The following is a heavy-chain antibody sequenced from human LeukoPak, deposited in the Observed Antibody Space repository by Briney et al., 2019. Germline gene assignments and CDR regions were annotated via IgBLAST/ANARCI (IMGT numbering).Heavy chain of an antibody. J-gene: IGHJ5*02. CDR3: AGETTSHSSSWMFDP. Sequence: ASVKVSCKASGGTFSSYAISWVRQAPGQGLEWMGGIIPILGTANYAQKFQDRVAITTDESTSTAYMDLSSLRSEDTAVYYCAGETTSHSSSWMFDPWGQGTLVTVSS. CDR2: IIPILGTA. V-gene: IGHV1-69*05. CDR1: GGTFSSYA. D-gene: IGHD6-13*01.